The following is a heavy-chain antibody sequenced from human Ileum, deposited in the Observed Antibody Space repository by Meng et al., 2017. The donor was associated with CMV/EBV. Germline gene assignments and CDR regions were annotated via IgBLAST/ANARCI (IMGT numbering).Heavy chain of an antibody. Sequence: GESLKISCAASGFNFRIYWMHWVRQAPGKGLEWVSRIYSDGSSTSYADSVKGRFTVSRDNAKDTLYLQMNSLRAEDTAVYYCAKGGWATVTRGMDVWGQGTTVTVSS. D-gene: IGHD4-17*01. CDR2: IYSDGSST. V-gene: IGHV3-74*01. CDR3: AKGGWATVTRGMDV. CDR1: GFNFRIYW. J-gene: IGHJ6*02.